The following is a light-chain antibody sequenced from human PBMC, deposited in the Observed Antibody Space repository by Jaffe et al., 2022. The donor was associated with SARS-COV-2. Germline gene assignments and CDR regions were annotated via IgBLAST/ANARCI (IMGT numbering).Light chain of an antibody. Sequence: EIVMTQSPATLSVSPGERATLSCRASQSVNNNLAWYQQKPGQAPRLLMFGASTRATSIPARFSGSGSGTEFTFTISSLQSEDFAVYYCQQYNNWPYTFGQGTKLEIK. CDR1: QSVNNN. V-gene: IGKV3-15*01. CDR3: QQYNNWPYT. CDR2: GAS. J-gene: IGKJ2*01.